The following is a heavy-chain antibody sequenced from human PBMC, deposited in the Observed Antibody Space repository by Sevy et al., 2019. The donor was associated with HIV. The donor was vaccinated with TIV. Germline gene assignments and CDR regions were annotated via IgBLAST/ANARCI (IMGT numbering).Heavy chain of an antibody. CDR1: GFIFSSYE. CDR3: TRDLPPSATTVAHFDY. CDR2: ISQSGSSV. J-gene: IGHJ4*02. V-gene: IGHV3-48*03. D-gene: IGHD4-17*01. Sequence: GGSLRLSCAASGFIFSSYEMNWVRQAPGKGLEWVSSISQSGSSVYYSDSVKGRFTISIDNAKNSLYLQMNSLRAEDTAVYYCTRDLPPSATTVAHFDYWGQGTLVTVSS.